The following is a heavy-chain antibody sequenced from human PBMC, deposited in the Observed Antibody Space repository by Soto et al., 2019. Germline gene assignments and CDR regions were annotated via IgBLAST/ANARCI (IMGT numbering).Heavy chain of an antibody. D-gene: IGHD2-2*01. CDR2: IYYSGST. V-gene: IGHV4-39*02. CDR1: GGSISSSTYY. CDR3: AREDIVVVPAYYYYGMDV. J-gene: IGHJ6*02. Sequence: SETLSLTCGVSGGSISSSTYYWGWIRQPPGKGLEWIGSIYYSGSTFYNPSLKSRVTISVDTSKNQFSLKLSSVTAADTAVYYCAREDIVVVPAYYYYGMDVWGQGTTVTVSS.